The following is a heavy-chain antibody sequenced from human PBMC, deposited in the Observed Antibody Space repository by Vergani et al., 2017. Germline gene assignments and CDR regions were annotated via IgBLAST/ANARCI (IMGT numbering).Heavy chain of an antibody. CDR3: ARENNVFDAFDI. D-gene: IGHD1-14*01. CDR2: IYSGGST. CDR1: GFTVSSNY. V-gene: IGHV3-66*01. Sequence: VQLVESGGGVVQPGRSLRLSCAASGFTVSSNYMSWVRQAPGKGLEWVSVIYSGGSTYYADSVKGRFTISRDNSKNTLYLQMNSLRAEDTAVYYCARENNVFDAFDIWGQGTMVTVSS. J-gene: IGHJ3*02.